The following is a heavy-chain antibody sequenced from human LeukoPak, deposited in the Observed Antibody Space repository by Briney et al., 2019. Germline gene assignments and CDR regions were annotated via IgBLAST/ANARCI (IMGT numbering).Heavy chain of an antibody. D-gene: IGHD2-2*01. J-gene: IGHJ4*02. V-gene: IGHV3-53*01. CDR1: GFTDITND. Sequence: PGGSLRLSCAASGFTDITNDMTWVRQAPGKGLEWVSVLYSDGNTKYADSVQGRFTISRDNSKNTLYLEMNSLSPDDTAVYYCARGVEPPAANTLAYWGQGTLVTVSS. CDR3: ARGVEPPAANTLAY. CDR2: LYSDGNT.